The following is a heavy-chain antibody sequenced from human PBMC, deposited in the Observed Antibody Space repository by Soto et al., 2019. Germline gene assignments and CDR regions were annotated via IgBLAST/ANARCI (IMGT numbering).Heavy chain of an antibody. CDR1: GFTFSTAW. J-gene: IGHJ4*02. V-gene: IGHV3-15*01. CDR2: IKSETDGGTT. D-gene: IGHD6-6*01. CDR3: TTEGSSLDY. Sequence: EVQLVESGGGLVKPGGSLRLSCAASGFTFSTAWMSWVRQAPGKGLDWVGRIKSETDGGTTDYAAPVKGRFSISRDDSKNTLYLQMNSLKPGDTAVYYCTTEGSSLDYWGQGTLATVSS.